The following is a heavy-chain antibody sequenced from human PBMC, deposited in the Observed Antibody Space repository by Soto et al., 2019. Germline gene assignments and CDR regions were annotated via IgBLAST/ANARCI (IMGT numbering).Heavy chain of an antibody. Sequence: QVQLQESGPGLLKPSGTLSLTCAVFGGTISSTNWWSWVRQSPGEGLEWIGEIDPSGNTNYNPSLKSRVTISVDKFKNHFSLKLTSVTAADTAVYYCARDRGSMGRMDVWGQGTTVTVSS. V-gene: IGHV4-4*02. J-gene: IGHJ6*02. CDR2: IDPSGNT. CDR3: ARDRGSMGRMDV. D-gene: IGHD3-10*01. CDR1: GGTISSTNW.